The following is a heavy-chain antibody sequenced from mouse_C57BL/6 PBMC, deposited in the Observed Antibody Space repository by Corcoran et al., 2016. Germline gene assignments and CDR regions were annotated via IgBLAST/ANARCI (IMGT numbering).Heavy chain of an antibody. CDR3: AKGLLRSLFDY. D-gene: IGHD1-1*01. V-gene: IGHV9-3*01. J-gene: IGHJ2*01. Sequence: QIQLVQSGPELKKPGETVKISCKASGYTFTTYGMSWVKQAPGKGLKWMGWINTYSGVPTYADDFKGRFAFSLETSASTAYLQINNLKNEDTATYFCAKGLLRSLFDYWGQGTTLTVSS. CDR2: INTYSGVP. CDR1: GYTFTTYG.